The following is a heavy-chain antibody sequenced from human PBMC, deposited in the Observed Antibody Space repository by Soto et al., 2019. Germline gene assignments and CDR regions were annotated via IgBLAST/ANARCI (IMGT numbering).Heavy chain of an antibody. Sequence: ASVKVSCKASGYTFTSYGISWVRQAPGQGLEWMGWISAYNGNTNYAQKFKGRVAMTRNTSISTAYMELSSLRSEDTAVYYCARGRSYGFPFDYWGQGTPVTVSS. V-gene: IGHV1-18*01. J-gene: IGHJ4*02. D-gene: IGHD5-18*01. CDR1: GYTFTSYG. CDR3: ARGRSYGFPFDY. CDR2: ISAYNGNT.